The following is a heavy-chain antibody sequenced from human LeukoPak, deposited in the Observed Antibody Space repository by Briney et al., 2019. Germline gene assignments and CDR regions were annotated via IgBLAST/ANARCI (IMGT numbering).Heavy chain of an antibody. CDR2: IWYDGSNA. D-gene: IGHD2-21*02. CDR3: ATGDCGGDCYSSYFDY. CDR1: GFTFSNNG. V-gene: IGHV3-30*02. Sequence: GGSLRLSCAASGFTFSNNGMHWVRQAPGKGLEWVAIIWYDGSNAYYADSVKGRFTISRDDSKNTLYLQMNTLRDEDTAMYYCATGDCGGDCYSSYFDYWGQGTLVTVSS. J-gene: IGHJ4*02.